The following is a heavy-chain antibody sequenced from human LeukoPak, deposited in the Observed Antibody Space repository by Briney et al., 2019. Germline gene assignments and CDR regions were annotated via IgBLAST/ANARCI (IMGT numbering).Heavy chain of an antibody. CDR2: ISAYSGNT. J-gene: IGHJ5*02. CDR3: ATTYYYGSGSSGNWFDP. Sequence: ASVKVSCKASGGTFSSYAISWVRQAPGQGLEWMGWISAYSGNTNYAQKLQGRVTMTTDTSTSTAYMELRSLRSDDTAVYYCATTYYYGSGSSGNWFDPWGQGTLVTVSS. D-gene: IGHD3-10*01. V-gene: IGHV1-18*01. CDR1: GGTFSSYA.